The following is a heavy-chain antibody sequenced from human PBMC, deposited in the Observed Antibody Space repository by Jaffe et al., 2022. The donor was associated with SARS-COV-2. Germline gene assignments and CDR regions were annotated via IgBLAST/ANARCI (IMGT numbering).Heavy chain of an antibody. V-gene: IGHV3-23*01. CDR1: GFTFSSYA. J-gene: IGHJ4*02. D-gene: IGHD3-22*01. Sequence: EVQLLESGGGLVQPGGSLRLSCAASGFTFSSYAMSWVRQAPGKGLEWVSAISGSGGSTYYADSVKGRFTISRDNSKNTLYLQMNSLRAEDTAVYYCAKAGYYDSSGYYPFDYWGQGTLVTVSS. CDR3: AKAGYYDSSGYYPFDY. CDR2: ISGSGGST.